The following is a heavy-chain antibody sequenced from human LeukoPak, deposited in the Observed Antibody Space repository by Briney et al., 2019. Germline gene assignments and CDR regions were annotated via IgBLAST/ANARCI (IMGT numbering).Heavy chain of an antibody. V-gene: IGHV1-18*01. Sequence: ASVKVSCKASGYTFTSYGISWVRQAPGQGLEWMGWISAYNGNTNYAQKFQGRVTITRNTSISTAYMELSSLRSEDTAVYYCARGEDWFDPWGQGTLVTVSS. CDR1: GYTFTSYG. J-gene: IGHJ5*02. CDR2: ISAYNGNT. D-gene: IGHD1-26*01. CDR3: ARGEDWFDP.